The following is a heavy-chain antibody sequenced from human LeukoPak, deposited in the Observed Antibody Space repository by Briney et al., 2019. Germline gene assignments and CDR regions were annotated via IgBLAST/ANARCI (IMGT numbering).Heavy chain of an antibody. V-gene: IGHV3-23*01. CDR3: AKTPRATVTTNY. CDR1: GFTFSSYA. D-gene: IGHD4-17*01. CDR2: ISGSDGST. J-gene: IGHJ4*02. Sequence: PGGSLRLSCAASGFTFSSYAMSWVRQAPGKGLEWVSAISGSDGSTYYADSVKGRFTISRDNSKNTLYLQMNSLRVEDTAVYYCAKTPRATVTTNYWGQGTLVTVSS.